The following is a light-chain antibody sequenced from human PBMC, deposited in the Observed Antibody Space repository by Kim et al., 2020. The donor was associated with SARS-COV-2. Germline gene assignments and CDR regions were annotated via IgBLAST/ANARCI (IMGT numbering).Light chain of an antibody. V-gene: IGKV3-15*01. CDR3: QQYNNWPRT. CDR1: QSVGNS. CDR2: STS. Sequence: EIVMTQSPATLSVSLGERATLSCRASQSVGNSVAWFQQKPGQAPRLLIYSTSTRATGLPARFSVSGSGTEFTLTISSLQSEDFAVYFCQQYNNWPRTSGQGTKVDIK. J-gene: IGKJ1*01.